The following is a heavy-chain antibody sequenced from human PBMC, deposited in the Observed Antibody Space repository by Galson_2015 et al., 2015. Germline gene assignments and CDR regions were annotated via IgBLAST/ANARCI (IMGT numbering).Heavy chain of an antibody. CDR1: GFTFSSYA. CDR2: ISGSGGST. V-gene: IGHV3-23*01. Sequence: SLRLSCAASGFTFSSYAMSWVRQAPGKGLEWVSAISGSGGSTYYADSVKGRFTISRDNSKNTLYLQMNSLRAEDTAVYYCAKDIAGYYDILTGSDIRGQGTMVTISS. CDR3: AKDIAGYYDILTGSDI. J-gene: IGHJ3*02. D-gene: IGHD3-9*01.